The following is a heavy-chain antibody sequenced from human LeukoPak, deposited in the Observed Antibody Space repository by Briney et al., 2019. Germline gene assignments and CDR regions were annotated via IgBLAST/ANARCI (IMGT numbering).Heavy chain of an antibody. Sequence: SETLSLTCTVSGGSISTYYWNWIRQPPGKGLEWIGYIYYSGSTNYNPSLKSRVTISVDTSKNQFSLKLSSVTAADTAVYYCARASYCSSTSCYGSLFFDYWGQGTLVTVSS. CDR1: GGSISTYY. V-gene: IGHV4-59*01. CDR2: IYYSGST. CDR3: ARASYCSSTSCYGSLFFDY. J-gene: IGHJ4*02. D-gene: IGHD2-2*01.